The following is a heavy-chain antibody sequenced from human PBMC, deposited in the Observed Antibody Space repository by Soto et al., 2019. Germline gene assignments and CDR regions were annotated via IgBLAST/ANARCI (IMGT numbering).Heavy chain of an antibody. J-gene: IGHJ4*02. CDR1: GFTFSSYA. Sequence: EVQLLESGGGLVQPGGSLRLSCAASGFTFSSYAMRWVRQAPGKGLEWVPAVSGSGGSTYYADSVKGRFTISRDNSMNTMYLQMNSLRAEDTAVYYCARRGPGTYFDYWGQGTLVTVSS. V-gene: IGHV3-23*01. CDR3: ARRGPGTYFDY. CDR2: VSGSGGST. D-gene: IGHD6-13*01.